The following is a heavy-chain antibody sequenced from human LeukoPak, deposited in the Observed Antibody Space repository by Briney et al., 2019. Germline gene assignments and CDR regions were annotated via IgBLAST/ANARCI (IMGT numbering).Heavy chain of an antibody. CDR3: ARDLYSRRMDYYGSGSYFAY. J-gene: IGHJ4*02. V-gene: IGHV1-46*01. Sequence: ASVKVSCKASGYTFTSYYMHWVRQAPGQGLEWMGIINPSGGSTSYAQKFQGRVTMTRDMSTSTVYMELSSLRSEDTAGYYCARDLYSRRMDYYGSGSYFAYWGQGTLVTVSS. CDR1: GYTFTSYY. D-gene: IGHD3-10*01. CDR2: INPSGGST.